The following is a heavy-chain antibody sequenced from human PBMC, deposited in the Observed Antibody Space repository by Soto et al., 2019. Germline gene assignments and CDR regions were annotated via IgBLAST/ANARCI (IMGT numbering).Heavy chain of an antibody. CDR3: ARGRSNRFDSSPPPKFDP. CDR1: GFTFSTYD. CDR2: IGTLFDT. J-gene: IGHJ5*02. D-gene: IGHD2-21*01. V-gene: IGHV3-13*01. Sequence: EVQLVESGGGLVQPGGSLRLSCEASGFTFSTYDMHWVRQGTGKGLEWVSGIGTLFDTYYAGSVMGRFTISRENAKNSFYLQRNNLRVDDTAVYYCARGRSNRFDSSPPPKFDPWGQGILVTVSS.